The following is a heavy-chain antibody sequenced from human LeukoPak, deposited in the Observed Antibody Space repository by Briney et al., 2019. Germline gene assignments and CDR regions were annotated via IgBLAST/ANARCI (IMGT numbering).Heavy chain of an antibody. V-gene: IGHV3-48*04. D-gene: IGHD6-13*01. Sequence: GGSLRLSCAASGFTFSSYSMNWVRQAPGKGLEWVSYISSSSSTIYYADSVKGRFTISRDNAKNSLYLQMNSLRAEDTAVYYCARLDSSSWYPLIDYWGQGTLVTVSS. CDR3: ARLDSSSWYPLIDY. CDR1: GFTFSSYS. J-gene: IGHJ4*02. CDR2: ISSSSSTI.